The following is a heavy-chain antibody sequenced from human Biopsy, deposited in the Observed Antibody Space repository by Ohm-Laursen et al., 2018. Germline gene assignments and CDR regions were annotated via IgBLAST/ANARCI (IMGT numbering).Heavy chain of an antibody. J-gene: IGHJ4*02. D-gene: IGHD3-3*01. Sequence: SLRLSCAASGFTFSNYEMNWVRQAPGKGLEWISYIGSSGSPIYYADSVKGRFTISRDNAKNSLYLQMNSLRAEDTAVYYCAREGWSAYSLGFDYWGQGTLVTVSS. CDR1: GFTFSNYE. CDR3: AREGWSAYSLGFDY. V-gene: IGHV3-48*03. CDR2: IGSSGSPI.